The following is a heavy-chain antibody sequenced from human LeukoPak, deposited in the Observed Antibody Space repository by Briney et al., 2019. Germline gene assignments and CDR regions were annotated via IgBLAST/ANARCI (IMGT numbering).Heavy chain of an antibody. J-gene: IGHJ5*02. Sequence: ASVKVSCKASGYIFTGYYIHWVRQAPGQGLEWMGRINPNSGGTNYAQNFQGRVTMTRDTSIGTAYMELSGLRSDDTAVYYRARAITAAASNWFDPWGQGTLVTVSS. CDR3: ARAITAAASNWFDP. CDR2: INPNSGGT. V-gene: IGHV1-2*06. D-gene: IGHD6-13*01. CDR1: GYIFTGYY.